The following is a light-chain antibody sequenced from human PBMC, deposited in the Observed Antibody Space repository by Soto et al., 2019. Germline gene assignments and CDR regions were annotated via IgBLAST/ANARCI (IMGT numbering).Light chain of an antibody. CDR1: SSDVGGYNY. V-gene: IGLV2-8*01. CDR3: TSYAGSNNYVV. CDR2: EVS. J-gene: IGLJ2*01. Sequence: QSVLTQPPSASGSPGQSVTISCTGTSSDVGGYNYVSWYQQHPAKAPKLMIYEVSKRPSGVPDRFSSSKSGNTASLTVSGLQAEDEADYFCTSYAGSNNYVVFGGGTQLTVL.